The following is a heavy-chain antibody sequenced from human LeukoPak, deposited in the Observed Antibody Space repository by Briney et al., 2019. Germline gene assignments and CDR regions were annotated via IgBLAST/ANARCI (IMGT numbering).Heavy chain of an antibody. CDR2: ISSSSSTI. Sequence: GGSLRLSCAASGFTFSSYSMNWVRQAPGKGLEWVSYISSSSSTIHHADSVKGRFTISRDNAKNSLYLQMNSLRDEDTAVYYCARGPPPYCSSTSCEFDYWGQGTLVTVSP. CDR3: ARGPPPYCSSTSCEFDY. J-gene: IGHJ4*02. V-gene: IGHV3-48*02. CDR1: GFTFSSYS. D-gene: IGHD2-2*01.